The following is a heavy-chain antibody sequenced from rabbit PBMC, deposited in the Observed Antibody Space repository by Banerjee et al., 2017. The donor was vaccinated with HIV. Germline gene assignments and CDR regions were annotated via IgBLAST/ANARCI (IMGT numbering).Heavy chain of an antibody. J-gene: IGHJ4*01. V-gene: IGHV1S45*01. CDR2: IYAGSSGST. D-gene: IGHD4-1*01. CDR1: GFTLSSYW. Sequence: QEQLEESGGDLVKPEGSLTLTCTASGFTLSSYWICWVRQAPGKGLEWIACIYAGSSGSTVYATWAKGRFTISRTSSTTVALQMTSLTAADTATYFCARDLAGVIGWNFDLWGPGTLVTVS. CDR3: ARDLAGVIGWNFDL.